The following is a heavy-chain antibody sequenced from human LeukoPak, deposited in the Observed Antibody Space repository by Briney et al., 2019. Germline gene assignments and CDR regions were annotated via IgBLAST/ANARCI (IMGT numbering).Heavy chain of an antibody. CDR3: ARVKGIAATPPLFLEY. Sequence: SETLSLTCTVSGGSISSDDYYWSWIRQPPGKRLEWIGYIYHSGSTYYNPSLKSRVTISVDTSKNQFSLRLSSVTAADTAVYYCARVKGIAATPPLFLEYWGQGTLVTVSS. CDR1: GGSISSDDYY. D-gene: IGHD2-15*01. J-gene: IGHJ4*02. CDR2: IYHSGST. V-gene: IGHV4-30-4*01.